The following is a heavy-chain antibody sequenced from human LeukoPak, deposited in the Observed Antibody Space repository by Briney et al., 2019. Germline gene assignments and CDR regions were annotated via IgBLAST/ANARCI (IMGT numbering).Heavy chain of an antibody. J-gene: IGHJ6*04. CDR3: AELGITMIGGV. CDR1: GFTFSSYE. Sequence: GGSLRLSCAASGFTFSSYEMNWVRQAPGKGLEWVSYISSGSTIYYADSVKGRFTISRDNAKNSLYLQMNSLRADDTAVYYCAELGITMIGGVWGKGTTVTISS. CDR2: ISSGSTI. D-gene: IGHD3-10*02. V-gene: IGHV3-48*03.